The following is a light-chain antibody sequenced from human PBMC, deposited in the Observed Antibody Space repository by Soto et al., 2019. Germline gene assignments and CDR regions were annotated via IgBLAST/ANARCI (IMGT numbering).Light chain of an antibody. CDR2: GAS. J-gene: IGKJ2*01. Sequence: ENVLTQSPGTLPLSPGERATLSCRASQSVTSNFLAWYQQKPGQAPRLLIYGASTRAAGVPDRFSGSGSGTDFTLTITILEPEDFAVYYCQQYGRSPLLYTFGQGTKLAVK. CDR3: QQYGRSPLLYT. CDR1: QSVTSNF. V-gene: IGKV3-20*01.